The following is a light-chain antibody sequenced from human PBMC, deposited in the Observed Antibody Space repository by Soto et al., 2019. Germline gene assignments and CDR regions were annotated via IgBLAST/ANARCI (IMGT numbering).Light chain of an antibody. CDR2: DAS. J-gene: IGKJ5*01. CDR3: QQRNTWPPSIT. V-gene: IGKV3-11*01. Sequence: EIVLTQSPVTLSLSPGERATLSCRASQSIASHLAWYQQKPGQAPRLLIHDASSRATGIPARFSGSGSGTDFTLTISSLEPEDFAVYYCQQRNTWPPSITFGRGTRLEIK. CDR1: QSIASH.